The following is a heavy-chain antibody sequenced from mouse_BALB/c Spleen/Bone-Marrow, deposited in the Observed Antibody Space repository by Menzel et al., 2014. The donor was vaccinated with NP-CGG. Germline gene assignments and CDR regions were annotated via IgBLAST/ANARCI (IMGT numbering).Heavy chain of an antibody. V-gene: IGHV5-9-3*01. CDR1: GFTFSSYA. CDR2: ISSGGSYT. D-gene: IGHD1-1*01. J-gene: IGHJ3*01. Sequence: EVKVEESGGGLVKPGGSLKLSCAASGFTFSSYAMSWVRQTPEKRLEWVATISSGGSYTYYPDSVKGRFTISRDNAKNTLYLQMSSLRSEDTAMYYCARQTGSYDDWFAYWGQGTLVTVSA. CDR3: ARQTGSYDDWFAY.